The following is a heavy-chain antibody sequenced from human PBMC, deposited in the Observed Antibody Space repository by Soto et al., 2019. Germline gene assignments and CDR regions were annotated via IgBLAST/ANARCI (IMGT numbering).Heavy chain of an antibody. V-gene: IGHV3-33*01. CDR2: IWHDGSNQ. J-gene: IGHJ4*02. CDR1: GFTFSSYG. Sequence: GGSLRLSCAASGFTFSSYGMQWVRRAPGKGLEWVAVIWHDGSNQYYADSVKGRFTISRDNSNNILYLQLNSLRAEDTAVYYCARERGQIDYWGQGTLVTAPQ. CDR3: ARERGQIDY.